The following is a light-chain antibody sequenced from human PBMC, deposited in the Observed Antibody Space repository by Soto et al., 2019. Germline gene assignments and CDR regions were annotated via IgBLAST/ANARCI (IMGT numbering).Light chain of an antibody. J-gene: IGKJ4*02. CDR3: QQSYRTPLR. CDR1: QTIISY. V-gene: IGKV1-39*01. Sequence: DIQMTQSPSSLSASVGDRVTITCRASQTIISYLNWYQQKPGKAPKLLIYAASSLQSGVPSRFSGSGSGTDFTLTISRLQPEDFATYYCQQSYRTPLRFGGGTKVDIK. CDR2: AAS.